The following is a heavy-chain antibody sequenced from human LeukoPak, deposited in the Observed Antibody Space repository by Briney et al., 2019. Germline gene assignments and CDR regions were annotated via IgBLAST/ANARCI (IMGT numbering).Heavy chain of an antibody. Sequence: SETLSLTCAVYGGSFSGYYWSWIRQHPGKGLEWIGYIYYSGSTYYNPSLKSRVTISVDTSKSQFSLKLKSVTAADTAVYYCARGGYYYLDVWGRGTTVTVSS. CDR3: ARGGYYYLDV. V-gene: IGHV4-59*01. J-gene: IGHJ6*03. CDR2: IYYSGST. CDR1: GGSFSGYY.